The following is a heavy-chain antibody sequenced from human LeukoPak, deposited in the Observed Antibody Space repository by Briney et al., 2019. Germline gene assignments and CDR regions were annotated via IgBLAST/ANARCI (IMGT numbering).Heavy chain of an antibody. D-gene: IGHD2-2*01. V-gene: IGHV1-69*06. J-gene: IGHJ4*02. CDR1: GGTFSSYA. Sequence: ASVKVSCKASGGTFSSYAISWVRQAPGQGLEWMGGIIPIFGTANYAQKFQGRVTITADKSTSTAYMELSSLRSEDTAVYYCARGHCSSTSCQYYFDYWGQGTLVTVSS. CDR3: ARGHCSSTSCQYYFDY. CDR2: IIPIFGTA.